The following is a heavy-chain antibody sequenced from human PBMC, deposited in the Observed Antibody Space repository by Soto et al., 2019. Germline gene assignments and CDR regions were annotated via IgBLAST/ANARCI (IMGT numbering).Heavy chain of an antibody. CDR1: GFTVSSNY. D-gene: IGHD6-13*01. V-gene: IGHV3-53*01. CDR3: ARSTPRGQQADNYAFDI. J-gene: IGHJ3*02. Sequence: EVQLVESGGGLIQPGGSLRLSCAASGFTVSSNYMSWVRQAPGKGLEWVSVIYSGGSTYYADSAKGRFTISRDNSKNTLYLQMNSLRAEDTAVYYCARSTPRGQQADNYAFDIWGQGTIVTVSS. CDR2: IYSGGST.